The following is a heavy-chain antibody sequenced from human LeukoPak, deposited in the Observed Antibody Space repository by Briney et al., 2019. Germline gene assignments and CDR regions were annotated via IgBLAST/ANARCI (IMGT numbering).Heavy chain of an antibody. Sequence: SETLSLTCTVSGDSINVYSWNWIRQSPGKGLEWIAYMYYSGTTNYNPSLENRVAISLDLSRHQFSLRLNSVTAADTAVYFCATSEKNRFYIHAWGQGTTVIDSS. J-gene: IGHJ6*02. CDR2: MYYSGTT. CDR1: GDSINVYS. D-gene: IGHD2/OR15-2a*01. CDR3: ATSEKNRFYIHA. V-gene: IGHV4-59*01.